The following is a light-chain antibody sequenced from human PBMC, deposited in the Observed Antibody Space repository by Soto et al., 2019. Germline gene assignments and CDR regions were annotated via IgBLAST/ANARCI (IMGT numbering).Light chain of an antibody. V-gene: IGKV1-5*03. Sequence: IQMTQSLFTLSASVGDRVTITCRARQSISNRLAWYQQKPGKAPKLLIHEVSSLETGVPSRFSGSGSGTEFTLTISSLQPDDFATYYCQQYNSYPLTFGQGTKVEIK. CDR3: QQYNSYPLT. J-gene: IGKJ1*01. CDR2: EVS. CDR1: QSISNR.